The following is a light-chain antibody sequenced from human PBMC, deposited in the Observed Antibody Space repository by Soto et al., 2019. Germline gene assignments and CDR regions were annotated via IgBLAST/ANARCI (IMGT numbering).Light chain of an antibody. J-gene: IGKJ2*01. CDR1: QSVLYSSNNKNY. CDR3: QQYYSTPPYT. V-gene: IGKV4-1*01. CDR2: WAS. Sequence: DIVMTQSPDSLAVSLGERATINCKSSQSVLYSSNNKNYLAWYQQKPGQPPKLLIYWASTRESGVPDRFSGSGSGTDFTLTSSSLQAEDVAVYSCQQYYSTPPYTFGQGTKLELK.